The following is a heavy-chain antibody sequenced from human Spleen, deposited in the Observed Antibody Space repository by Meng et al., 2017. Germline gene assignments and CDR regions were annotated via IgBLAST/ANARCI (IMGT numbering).Heavy chain of an antibody. D-gene: IGHD3-10*01. CDR1: AGSISSGSYY. CDR3: ARAILKWFGYDY. J-gene: IGHJ4*02. V-gene: IGHV4-31*03. Sequence: VQLQEPGPGLLKPSQTLSLTCTVSAGSISSGSYYWNWLCQHPGEGLEWIGYIYYSGTTFYNPSLKSRVTMSVDTSKNQFALQLTSVTAADTAVYYCARAILKWFGYDYWGQGTLVTVSS. CDR2: IYYSGTT.